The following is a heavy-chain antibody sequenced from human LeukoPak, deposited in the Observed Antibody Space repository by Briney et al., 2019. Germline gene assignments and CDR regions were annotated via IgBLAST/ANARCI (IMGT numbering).Heavy chain of an antibody. CDR2: IYYSGST. CDR3: ARASPGYYYGSGSYYNLLDY. J-gene: IGHJ4*02. V-gene: IGHV4-39*07. Sequence: SETLSLTCSVSGDSISTSSYYWGWIRQPPGKGLEWIGSIYYSGSTYYNPSLKSRVTISVDTSKNQFSLKLSSVTAADTAVYYCARASPGYYYGSGSYYNLLDYWGQGTLVTVSS. CDR1: GDSISTSSYY. D-gene: IGHD3-10*01.